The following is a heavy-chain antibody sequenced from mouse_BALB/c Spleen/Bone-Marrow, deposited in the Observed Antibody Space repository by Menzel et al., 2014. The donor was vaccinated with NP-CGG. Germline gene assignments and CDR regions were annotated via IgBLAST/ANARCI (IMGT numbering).Heavy chain of an antibody. D-gene: IGHD2-4*01. J-gene: IGHJ4*01. V-gene: IGHV1-87*01. CDR3: ARRGSDYENAMDY. CDR2: IYPGDGDT. Sequence: QVQLQQSGAELARPGASVKLSCKAAGYTFTSYWMQWVKQRPGQGLEWTGAIYPGDGDTRYSQKFKEKATLTADKSSSTAYIQLSSLASEDSAVYYCARRGSDYENAMDYWGQGTSVIVSS. CDR1: GYTFTSYW.